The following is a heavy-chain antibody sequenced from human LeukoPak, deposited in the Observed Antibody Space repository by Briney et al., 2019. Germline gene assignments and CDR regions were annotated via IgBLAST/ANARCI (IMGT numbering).Heavy chain of an antibody. CDR3: AREGGYYDTSGYYFSPPNYYFDY. D-gene: IGHD3-22*01. V-gene: IGHV3-23*01. CDR1: GFTFNTYA. Sequence: GGSLRLSCAASGFTFNTYAMSWVRQAPGKGLEWVSGIGGSGSSTYYAGSVKGRFTISRDNSKNTLYLQMNSLRAEDTAVYYCAREGGYYDTSGYYFSPPNYYFDYWGQGTLVTVSS. CDR2: IGGSGSST. J-gene: IGHJ4*02.